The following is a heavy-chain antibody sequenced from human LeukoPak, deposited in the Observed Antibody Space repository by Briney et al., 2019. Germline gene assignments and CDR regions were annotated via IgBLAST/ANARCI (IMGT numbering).Heavy chain of an antibody. CDR1: GFTFDDYA. CDR3: KQKTAYEILTGYPDY. D-gene: IGHD3-9*01. V-gene: IGHV3-9*01. CDR2: SSWNSGSI. J-gene: IGHJ4*02. Sequence: PGSSPRLSCAASGFTFDDYAMHWGRQAPGTGLEWVSGSSWNSGSIGYADSVKGRFTISRDNAKNSLYLQMNSLRAEDTAFFFCKQKTAYEILTGYPDYWGQGTLVTVSS.